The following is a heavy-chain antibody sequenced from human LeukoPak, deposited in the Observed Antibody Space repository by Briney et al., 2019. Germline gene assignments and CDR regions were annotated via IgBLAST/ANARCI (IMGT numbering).Heavy chain of an antibody. Sequence: GESLKISCKGSGYSFSNDWIGWVRQMPGKGLEWMGIIYPGDSDIRYSPSFQGQVTISADKSISTAYLQWSSLGASDTAMYYCARRGCNGGSCYAYWGQGTLVTVSS. CDR1: GYSFSNDW. CDR3: ARRGCNGGSCYAY. J-gene: IGHJ4*02. CDR2: IYPGDSDI. V-gene: IGHV5-51*01. D-gene: IGHD2-15*01.